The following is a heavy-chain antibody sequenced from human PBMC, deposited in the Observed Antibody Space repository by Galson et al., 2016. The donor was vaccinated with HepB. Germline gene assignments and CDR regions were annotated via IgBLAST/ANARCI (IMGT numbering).Heavy chain of an antibody. D-gene: IGHD5/OR15-5a*01. J-gene: IGHJ3*01. V-gene: IGHV3-30*18. CDR3: AKLPDHTGPSTADSPASAF. CDR1: GLTLSHHD. CDR2: ISYDGEKQ. Sequence: SLRLSCAASGLTLSHHDMHWVHQAPGRGLEWLSAISYDGEKQHYSDAVNGRFTISRDTSKNTLFLQMDGLRGDDSALYFCAKLPDHTGPSTADSPASAFWGQGTLVTVSS.